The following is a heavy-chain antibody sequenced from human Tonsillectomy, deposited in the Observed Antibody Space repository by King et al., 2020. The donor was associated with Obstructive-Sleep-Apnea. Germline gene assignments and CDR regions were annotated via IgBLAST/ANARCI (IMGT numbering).Heavy chain of an antibody. CDR1: DGSISSYY. V-gene: IGHV4-59*08. J-gene: IGHJ4*02. Sequence: LQLQESGPGLVKPSETLSLTCTVSDGSISSYYWSWIRQPPGKGLEWIGDIYYSETTNYNPSLKSRVTISMDTSKNQSSLRRRSVTAADTAVYYCARLGSGYLFDYWGQGALVTVSS. CDR2: IYYSETT. D-gene: IGHD5-12*01. CDR3: ARLGSGYLFDY.